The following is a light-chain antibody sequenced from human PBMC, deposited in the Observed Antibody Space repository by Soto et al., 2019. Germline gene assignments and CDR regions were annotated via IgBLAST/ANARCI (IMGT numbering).Light chain of an antibody. V-gene: IGKV3-20*01. Sequence: EIVLTQSPGTLSLSPGERATLSCRASQSVSSSYLAWYRQRPGQAPRLLIYGASIRATGIPDRFSGSGSGIDSTHTISSLEHEDFAVYYCHQFGSSPSFGPGTTVDI. CDR2: GAS. J-gene: IGKJ3*01. CDR3: HQFGSSPS. CDR1: QSVSSSY.